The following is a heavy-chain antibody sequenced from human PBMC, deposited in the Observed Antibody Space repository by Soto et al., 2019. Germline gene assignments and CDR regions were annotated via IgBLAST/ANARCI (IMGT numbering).Heavy chain of an antibody. CDR2: IYYSGST. Sequence: QLQLQESGPGLVKPSETLSLTCTVSGGSISSRGYYWGWIRQPPGKGLEWIGTIYYSGSTYYNPSPKSRVTISADTSKTQSSLKLSSVSAADTAVYYCATSNWFDPWGQGTLVTVSS. CDR1: GGSISSRGYY. J-gene: IGHJ5*02. V-gene: IGHV4-39*01. CDR3: ATSNWFDP.